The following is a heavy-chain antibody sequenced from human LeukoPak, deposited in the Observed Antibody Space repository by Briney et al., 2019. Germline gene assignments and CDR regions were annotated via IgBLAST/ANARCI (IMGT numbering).Heavy chain of an antibody. D-gene: IGHD6-6*01. J-gene: IGHJ6*03. Sequence: SVKVSCKASGGTFSSYTISWVRQAPGQGLEWMGRIIPILGIANYAQKFQGRVTITADKSTSTAYMELSSLRSEDTAVYYCVRGSSYYYYYMDVWGKGTTVTVSS. CDR2: IIPILGIA. CDR1: GGTFSSYT. V-gene: IGHV1-69*02. CDR3: VRGSSYYYYYMDV.